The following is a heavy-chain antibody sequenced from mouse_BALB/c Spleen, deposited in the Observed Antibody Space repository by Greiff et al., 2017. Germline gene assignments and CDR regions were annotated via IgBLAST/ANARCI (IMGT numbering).Heavy chain of an antibody. CDR3: ARRNYGNYGWFAY. D-gene: IGHD2-1*01. Sequence: QVQLQQSGPELVKPGASVRISCKASGYTFTSYYIHWVKQRPGQGLEWIGWIYPGNVNTKYNEKFKGKATLTADKSSSTAYMQLSSLTSEDSAVYFCARRNYGNYGWFAYWGQGTLVTVSA. CDR1: GYTFTSYY. CDR2: IYPGNVNT. V-gene: IGHV1S56*01. J-gene: IGHJ3*01.